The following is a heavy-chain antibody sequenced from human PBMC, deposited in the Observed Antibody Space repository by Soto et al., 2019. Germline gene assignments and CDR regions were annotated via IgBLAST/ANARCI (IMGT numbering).Heavy chain of an antibody. CDR3: ARHLLERPYYYYYYMDV. Sequence: PSETLSLTCTVSGGSISSSSYYWGWIRQPPGKGLGWIGSIYYSGSTYYNPSLKSRVTISVDTSKNQFSLKLSSVTAADTAVYYCARHLLERPYYYYYYMDVRGKGTTVTVSS. D-gene: IGHD1-1*01. J-gene: IGHJ6*03. V-gene: IGHV4-39*01. CDR2: IYYSGST. CDR1: GGSISSSSYY.